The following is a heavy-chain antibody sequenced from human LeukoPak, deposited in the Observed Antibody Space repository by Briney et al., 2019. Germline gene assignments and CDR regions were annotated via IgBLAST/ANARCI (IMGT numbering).Heavy chain of an antibody. CDR2: ISGSGGST. Sequence: PGGSLRLSCAASGFTFSSYAMSWVRRARGKGLEWVSAISGSGGSTYYADSVKGRFTISRDNSKNTLYLQMNSLRAEDTAVYYCGYNWGLDYWGQGTLVTVSS. CDR1: GFTFSSYA. CDR3: GYNWGLDY. J-gene: IGHJ4*02. D-gene: IGHD7-27*01. V-gene: IGHV3-23*01.